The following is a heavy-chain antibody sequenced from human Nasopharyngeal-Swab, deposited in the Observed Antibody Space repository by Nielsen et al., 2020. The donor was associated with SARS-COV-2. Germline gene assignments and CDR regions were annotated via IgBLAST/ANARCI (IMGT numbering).Heavy chain of an antibody. CDR1: GYTLTESS. V-gene: IGHV1-24*01. Sequence: ASVKVSCKASGYTLTESSMHWVRQAPGKGLEWMGGFDPEDGERFSAQRFQGRVTMTEDTSTDTAYMELSSLRSEDTAVYYCATQKLWSSGFDIWGQGTMVTVSS. D-gene: IGHD3-10*01. CDR3: ATQKLWSSGFDI. J-gene: IGHJ3*02. CDR2: FDPEDGER.